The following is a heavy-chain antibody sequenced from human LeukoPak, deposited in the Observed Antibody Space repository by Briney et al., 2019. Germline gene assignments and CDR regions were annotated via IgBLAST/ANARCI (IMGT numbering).Heavy chain of an antibody. CDR2: INPSGGST. J-gene: IGHJ4*02. CDR3: ARDGRLRFLEWLLYELDC. CDR1: GYTFTSYY. D-gene: IGHD3-3*01. V-gene: IGHV1-46*01. Sequence: ASVKVSCKASGYTFTSYYMHWVRQAPGQGLEWMGIINPSGGSTSYAQKFQGRVTMTRDTSTSTVYMELSSLRSEDTAVYYCARDGRLRFLEWLLYELDCWGQGTLVTVSS.